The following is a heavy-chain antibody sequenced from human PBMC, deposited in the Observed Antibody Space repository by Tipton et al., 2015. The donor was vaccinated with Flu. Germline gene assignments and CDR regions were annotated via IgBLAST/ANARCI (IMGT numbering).Heavy chain of an antibody. CDR3: AREGALTGYSKPADY. D-gene: IGHD3-9*01. CDR2: ISYSGST. CDR1: GGSISSSSYY. J-gene: IGHJ4*02. V-gene: IGHV4-39*07. Sequence: TLSLTCTVSGGSISSSSYYWGWIRQPPGKGLEWIGSISYSGSTYYNPSLKSPVTISVDTSKNLFSLKLSSVTAADTAVYYCAREGALTGYSKPADYWGQGKLVTVSS.